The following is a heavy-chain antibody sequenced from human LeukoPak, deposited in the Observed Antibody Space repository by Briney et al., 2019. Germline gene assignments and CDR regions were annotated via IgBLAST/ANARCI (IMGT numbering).Heavy chain of an antibody. D-gene: IGHD3-16*02. CDR1: GVTFSRDW. CDR3: ASPVSIGCTCPGH. CDR2: IKQDGSEK. Sequence: PGGSLRLSCVVSGVTFSRDWTSWVRQAPGKGLEWVANIKQDGSEKYYVDSVRGRFTISRDDATNSLYLQMNSLRAEDTAVYFCASPVSIGCTCPGHWGQGTLVTVSS. V-gene: IGHV3-7*01. J-gene: IGHJ4*02.